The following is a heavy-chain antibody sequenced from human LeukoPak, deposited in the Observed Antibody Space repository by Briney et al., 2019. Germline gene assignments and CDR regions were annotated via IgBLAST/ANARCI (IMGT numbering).Heavy chain of an antibody. CDR3: AKDRCSNGIGCYYYYMDV. Sequence: GGSLRLSCAASGFTFSGYGMHWVRQAPGKGLEWVAYIQYDGSNEQYADSVKGRFSISRDGSKNILYLQMNSLRAEDTAVYYCAKDRCSNGIGCYYYYMDVWGKGTTVTISS. CDR2: IQYDGSNE. D-gene: IGHD2-8*01. CDR1: GFTFSGYG. J-gene: IGHJ6*03. V-gene: IGHV3-30*02.